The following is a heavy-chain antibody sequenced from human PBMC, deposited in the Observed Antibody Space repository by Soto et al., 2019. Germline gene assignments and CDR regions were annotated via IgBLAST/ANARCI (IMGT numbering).Heavy chain of an antibody. CDR2: IYYSWST. CDR3: ARTSEYFSRIFDS. J-gene: IGHJ4*02. D-gene: IGHD2-2*01. V-gene: IGHV4-59*01. Sequence: GTGLEWIGDIYYSWSTYYHPSLKSRVTISLATSKNQFSLQLSSVTAADTAMYYCARTSEYFSRIFDSWGQGTLVTVSS.